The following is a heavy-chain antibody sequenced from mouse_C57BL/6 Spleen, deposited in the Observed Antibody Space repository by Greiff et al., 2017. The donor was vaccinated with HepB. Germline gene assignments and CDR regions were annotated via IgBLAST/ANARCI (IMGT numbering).Heavy chain of an antibody. CDR2: IDPEDGDT. CDR3: TTGGSSHYYAMDY. D-gene: IGHD1-1*01. Sequence: VQLQQSGAELVRPGASVKLSCTASGFNIKDYYMHWVKQRPEQGLEWIGRIDPEDGDTEYAPKFQGKATMTADTSSNTAYLQLSSLTSEDTAVYYCTTGGSSHYYAMDYWGQGTTVTVSS. J-gene: IGHJ4*01. CDR1: GFNIKDYY. V-gene: IGHV14-1*01.